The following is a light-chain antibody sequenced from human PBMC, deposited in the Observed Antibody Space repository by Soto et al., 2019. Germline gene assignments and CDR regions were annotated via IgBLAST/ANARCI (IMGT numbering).Light chain of an antibody. J-gene: IGKJ2*01. CDR1: QSFSTW. V-gene: IGKV1-5*03. Sequence: DIQMTQSPSTLSVSVGDRVTITCRASQSFSTWLAWYQQKPGKAPKLLIYRTSTLKNGVPSRFSGSGSGTEFPLTITSLQPDDFATYYCPEYSRYPYTFGQGTKLEIK. CDR2: RTS. CDR3: PEYSRYPYT.